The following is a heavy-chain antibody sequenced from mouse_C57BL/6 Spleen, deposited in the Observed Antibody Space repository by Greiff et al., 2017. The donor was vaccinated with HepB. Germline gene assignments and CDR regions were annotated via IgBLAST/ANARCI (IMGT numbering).Heavy chain of an antibody. Sequence: EVMLVESGGGLVKPGGSLKLSCAASGFTFSSYAMSWVRQTPEKRLEWVATISDGGSYTYYPDNVKGRFTISRDNAKNNLYLQMSHLKSEDTAMYYCATNWDGGGYWGQGTTLTVSS. CDR2: ISDGGSYT. CDR3: ATNWDGGGY. D-gene: IGHD4-1*02. V-gene: IGHV5-4*03. J-gene: IGHJ2*01. CDR1: GFTFSSYA.